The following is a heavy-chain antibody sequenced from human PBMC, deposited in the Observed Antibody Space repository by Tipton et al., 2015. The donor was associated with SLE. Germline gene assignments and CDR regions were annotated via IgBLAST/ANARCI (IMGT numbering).Heavy chain of an antibody. CDR1: GGSFSGYY. D-gene: IGHD1-26*01. V-gene: IGHV4-34*01. Sequence: GLVKPSETLSLTCAVYGGSFSGYYWSWIRQPPGKGLEWIGEINHSGSTNYNPSLKSRVTISVDTSKNQFSLKLSSVTAADTAVYYCASSSSRELFDYWGQGTLVTVSS. CDR2: INHSGST. CDR3: ASSSSRELFDY. J-gene: IGHJ4*02.